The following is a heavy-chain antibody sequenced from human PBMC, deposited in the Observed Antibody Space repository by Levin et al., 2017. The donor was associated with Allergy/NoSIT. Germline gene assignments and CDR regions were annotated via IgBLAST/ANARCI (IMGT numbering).Heavy chain of an antibody. D-gene: IGHD3-10*01. CDR2: ISYDGSNK. CDR1: GFTFSSYG. V-gene: IGHV3-30*18. CDR3: AKERITMVRGVIKWPLPGVY. Sequence: GESLKISCAASGFTFSSYGMHWVRQAPGKGLEWVAVISYDGSNKYYADSVKGRFTISRDNSKNTLYLQMNSLRAEDTAVYYCAKERITMVRGVIKWPLPGVYWGQGTLVTVSS. J-gene: IGHJ4*02.